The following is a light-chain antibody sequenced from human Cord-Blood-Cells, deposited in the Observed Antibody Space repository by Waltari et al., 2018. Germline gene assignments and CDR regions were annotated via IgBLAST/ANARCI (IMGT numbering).Light chain of an antibody. CDR1: QSVSSSY. J-gene: IGKJ2*01. CDR2: GAS. Sequence: ETVLTQHPGTLTLSPGDRATLSCRASQSVSSSYLACDQQKPGQAPRLLIYGASSRATGIPDRFSGSGSGTDFTLTISRLEPEDFAVYYCQQYGSSLYTFGQGTKLEIK. CDR3: QQYGSSLYT. V-gene: IGKV3-20*01.